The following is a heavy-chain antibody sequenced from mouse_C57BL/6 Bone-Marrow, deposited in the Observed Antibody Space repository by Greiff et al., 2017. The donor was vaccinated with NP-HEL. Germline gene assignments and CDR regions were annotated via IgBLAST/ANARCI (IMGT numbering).Heavy chain of an antibody. V-gene: IGHV5-4*03. J-gene: IGHJ4*01. CDR2: ISDGGSYT. D-gene: IGHD2-1*01. Sequence: EVKLVESGGGLVKPGGSLKLSCAASGFTFSSYAMSWVRQTPEKRLEWVATISDGGSYTYYPDNVKGRFTISRDNAKNNLYLQMSHLKSEDTAMYYCARDYGNGHYAMDYWGQGTSVTVSS. CDR3: ARDYGNGHYAMDY. CDR1: GFTFSSYA.